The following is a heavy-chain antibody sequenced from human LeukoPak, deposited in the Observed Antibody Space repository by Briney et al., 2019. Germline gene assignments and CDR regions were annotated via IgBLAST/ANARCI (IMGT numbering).Heavy chain of an antibody. CDR3: VRAVRSQIDS. J-gene: IGHJ4*02. Sequence: ASVKVSCKASGYTFTAYYMHWVRQAPGQGLEWMGWINTNTGIPTYAQGLTGRFVFSLDTSVTTAYLQINNLKAEDTAVFYCVRAVRSQIDSWGQGTLVTVSS. V-gene: IGHV7-4-1*02. D-gene: IGHD3-10*02. CDR2: INTNTGIP. CDR1: GYTFTAYY.